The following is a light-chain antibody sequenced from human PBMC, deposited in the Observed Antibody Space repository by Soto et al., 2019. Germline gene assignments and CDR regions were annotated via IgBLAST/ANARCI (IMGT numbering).Light chain of an antibody. CDR2: KVS. Sequence: DVVMTQSPLSLPVTRGQPASISCRSRQSLVYSDGNTYLNWFRQRPGQSPRRLIYKVSNRDSGVPDRFSGSGSGTDFTLKISRVEAEDVGVYYCMQGTHWPLTFGQGTKVDI. CDR1: QSLVYSDGNTY. CDR3: MQGTHWPLT. J-gene: IGKJ1*01. V-gene: IGKV2-30*01.